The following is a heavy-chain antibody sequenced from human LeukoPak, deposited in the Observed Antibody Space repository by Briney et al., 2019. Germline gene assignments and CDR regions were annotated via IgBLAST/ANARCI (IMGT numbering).Heavy chain of an antibody. CDR3: TSLGYGFDN. D-gene: IGHD2-15*01. J-gene: IGHJ4*02. CDR1: GFTCSNAW. CDR2: IKSKTDGGTR. Sequence: GGSLRLSCGAAGFTCSNAWMSWVRQALGKGLEWFGRIKSKTDGGTRDYAAPVKGRFTISRDDSKNTHLQQMNSLNTETTTVYYCTSLGYGFDNWGQGTLVTVSS. V-gene: IGHV3-15*01.